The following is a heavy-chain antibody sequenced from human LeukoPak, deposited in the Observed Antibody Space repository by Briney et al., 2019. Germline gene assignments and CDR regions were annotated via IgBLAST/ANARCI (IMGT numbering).Heavy chain of an antibody. V-gene: IGHV3-7*01. Sequence: GGSLRLSCAASGFTFSSYWMSWVRQAPGKGLEWVANIKQDGSEKYYVDSVKGRFTISRDNAKNSLYLQMNSLRAEDTAVYYCTQYSGYDFSGIDVWYFDLWGRGTLVTVSS. J-gene: IGHJ2*01. CDR2: IKQDGSEK. CDR3: TQYSGYDFSGIDVWYFDL. CDR1: GFTFSSYW. D-gene: IGHD5-12*01.